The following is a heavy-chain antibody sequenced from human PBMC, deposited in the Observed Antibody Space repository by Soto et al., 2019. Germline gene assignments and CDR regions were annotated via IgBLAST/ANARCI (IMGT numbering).Heavy chain of an antibody. CDR2: ISAYNGNT. J-gene: IGHJ5*02. D-gene: IGHD6-13*01. Sequence: ASVKVSCKASGYSFTNNGISWVRQAPGQGLEWMGWISAYNGNTNYVKKFQGRVTMTTDTSTSTASMELRSLRSDDTAVYYCASVSYSGNWFVHSVAGPNWFDPWGQGTLVTVCS. CDR3: ASVSYSGNWFVHSVAGPNWFDP. V-gene: IGHV1-18*01. CDR1: GYSFTNNG.